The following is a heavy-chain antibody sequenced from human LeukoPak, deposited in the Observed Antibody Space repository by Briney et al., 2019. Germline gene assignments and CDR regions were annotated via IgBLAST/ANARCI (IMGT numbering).Heavy chain of an antibody. Sequence: SETLSLTCAVYGGSFSGYYWSWIRQPPGKGLEWIGEINHSGNTNHNPSLKSRVTISVDTSKNQFSLKLSSVTAADTAVYYCARAAVAAFDYWGQGTLVTVSS. CDR1: GGSFSGYY. CDR2: INHSGNT. V-gene: IGHV4-34*01. D-gene: IGHD2-15*01. J-gene: IGHJ4*02. CDR3: ARAAVAAFDY.